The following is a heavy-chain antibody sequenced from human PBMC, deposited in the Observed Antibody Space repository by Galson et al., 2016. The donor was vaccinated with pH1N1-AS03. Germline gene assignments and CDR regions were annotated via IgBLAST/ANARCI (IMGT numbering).Heavy chain of an antibody. CDR1: GGSISSYH. D-gene: IGHD2-21*01. V-gene: IGHV4-59*08. CDR2: IYYNGNT. Sequence: TLSLTCRVSGGSISSYHWGWIRQSPGKGVEWIGYIYYNGNTNYNPSLKSRVTMSVALSENQFSLRPNSVTAADTAVYFCARRRRGSELTRYYFGMDVWGQGTTVIVSS. CDR3: ARRRRGSELTRYYFGMDV. J-gene: IGHJ6*02.